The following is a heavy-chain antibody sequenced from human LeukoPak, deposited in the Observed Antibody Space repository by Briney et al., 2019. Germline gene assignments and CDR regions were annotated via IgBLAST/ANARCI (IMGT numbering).Heavy chain of an antibody. CDR3: ARQEYSSSSEIDY. D-gene: IGHD6-6*01. CDR2: IYPGDSDT. J-gene: IGHJ4*02. CDR1: GYSFTCYW. Sequence: PGESLKISCKGSGYSFTCYWIGWVRQMPGKGLEWMGIIYPGDSDTRYSPSFQGQVTISADKSISTAYLQWSSLKASDTAMYYCARQEYSSSSEIDYWGQGTLVTVSS. V-gene: IGHV5-51*01.